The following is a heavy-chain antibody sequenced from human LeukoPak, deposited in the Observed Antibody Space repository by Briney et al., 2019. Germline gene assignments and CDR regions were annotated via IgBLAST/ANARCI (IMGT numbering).Heavy chain of an antibody. V-gene: IGHV3-30*04. J-gene: IGHJ4*02. CDR3: ARDGCSSTSCYVPPPY. CDR1: GFTFSSYA. D-gene: IGHD2-2*01. Sequence: GGSLRLSCAASGFTFSSYAMHWVRQAPGKGLEGVAVISYDGSNKYYADSVNGRFTISRENSTNPLYLQMNSLRAEDPAVYYCARDGCSSTSCYVPPPYWGQGTLVTVSS. CDR2: ISYDGSNK.